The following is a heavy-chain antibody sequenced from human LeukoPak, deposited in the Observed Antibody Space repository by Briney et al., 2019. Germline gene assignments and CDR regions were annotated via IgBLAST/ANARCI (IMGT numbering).Heavy chain of an antibody. CDR3: ARITMGATSANFYHYFLDA. V-gene: IGHV3-64*02. D-gene: IGHD3-3*01. CDR2: IISHGGST. CDR1: GFTFSGYT. J-gene: IGHJ6*03. Sequence: GGSLRLSCAASGFTFSGYTLHWVRQAPGKGLEYVSAIISHGGSTHYADSVKGRFTVPRDNSKNTLYLQMDSLRAEDMAVYYCARITMGATSANFYHYFLDAWGKGTTVTVSS.